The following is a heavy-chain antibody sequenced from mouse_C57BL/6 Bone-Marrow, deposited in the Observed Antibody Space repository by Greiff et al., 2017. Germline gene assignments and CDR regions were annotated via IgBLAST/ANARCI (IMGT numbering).Heavy chain of an antibody. CDR2: INPGSGGT. CDR3: ARRGATTVVATDWYFDV. V-gene: IGHV1-54*01. Sequence: VKLMESGAELVRPGTSVKVSCKASGYAFTNYLIEWVKQRPGQGLEWIGVINPGSGGTNYNEKFKGKATLTADKSSSTAYMQLSSLTSEDSAVYFCARRGATTVVATDWYFDVWGTGTTVTVSS. D-gene: IGHD1-1*01. J-gene: IGHJ1*03. CDR1: GYAFTNYL.